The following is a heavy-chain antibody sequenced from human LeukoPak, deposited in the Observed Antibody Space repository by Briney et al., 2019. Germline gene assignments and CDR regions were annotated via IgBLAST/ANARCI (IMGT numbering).Heavy chain of an antibody. J-gene: IGHJ3*02. V-gene: IGHV4-31*03. CDR2: IYYSGST. Sequence: SETLSLTCTVSGGSISSGGYYWSWIRQHPGKGLEWIGYIYYSGSTYYNPSLKSRVTISVDTSKNQFSLKLSSVTAADTAVYYCARGSYVITYYYDSSGYCGAFDIWGQGTMVTVSS. CDR1: GGSISSGGYY. CDR3: ARGSYVITYYYDSSGYCGAFDI. D-gene: IGHD3-22*01.